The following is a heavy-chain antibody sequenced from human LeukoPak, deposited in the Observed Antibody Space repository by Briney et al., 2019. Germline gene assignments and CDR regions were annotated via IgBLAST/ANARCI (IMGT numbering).Heavy chain of an antibody. Sequence: ASVTVSCKASGYTFTSYGISWVRQAPGQGLEWMGWISAYNGNTNYAQKLQGRVTMTTDTSTSTAYMELRSLRSDDTAVYYCASGGEGARWTNDAFDIWGQGTMVTVSS. V-gene: IGHV1-18*01. CDR3: ASGGEGARWTNDAFDI. CDR2: ISAYNGNT. CDR1: GYTFTSYG. D-gene: IGHD3-10*01. J-gene: IGHJ3*02.